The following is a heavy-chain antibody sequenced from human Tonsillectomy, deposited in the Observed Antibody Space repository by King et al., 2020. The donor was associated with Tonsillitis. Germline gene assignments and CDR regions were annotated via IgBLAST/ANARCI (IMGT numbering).Heavy chain of an antibody. J-gene: IGHJ4*02. CDR2: IKSKTDGGTT. Sequence: QLVQSGGGLVKPGGSLRLSCAASGFTFSHAWMSWVRQAPGKGLEWVGRIKSKTDGGTTDYAAPVEGRFTISRDDSKNTLYLQMNSLKTEDTAVYYCTSRNYYYDSSGLYYFDYWGQGTLVTVSS. CDR1: GFTFSHAW. D-gene: IGHD3-22*01. CDR3: TSRNYYYDSSGLYYFDY. V-gene: IGHV3-15*01.